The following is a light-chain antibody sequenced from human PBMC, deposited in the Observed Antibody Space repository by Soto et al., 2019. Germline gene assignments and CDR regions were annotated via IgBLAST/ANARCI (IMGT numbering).Light chain of an antibody. CDR2: RAS. CDR1: QYIYSN. V-gene: IGKV3-15*01. Sequence: VMTQSPLSLPVTLGQPATLSCRASQYIYSNVAWYQHRPGQAPRLLIYRASTRATGIPARFSGSGSGTEFTLTISSLQSEDFTVYSCLQYHNLWAFGQGTKVDIK. J-gene: IGKJ1*01. CDR3: LQYHNLWA.